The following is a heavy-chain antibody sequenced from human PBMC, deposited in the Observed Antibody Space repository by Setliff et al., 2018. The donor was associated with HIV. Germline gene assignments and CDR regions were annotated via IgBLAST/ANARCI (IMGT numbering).Heavy chain of an antibody. CDR2: IIPILGIA. CDR3: ARDLTGEDAFDI. V-gene: IGHV1-69*10. D-gene: IGHD7-27*01. CDR1: GGTFSSYA. J-gene: IGHJ3*02. Sequence: SVKVSCRASGGTFSSYAISWVRQAPGQGLEWMGGIIPILGIANYAQKFQGRVTITADKSTSTAYMELSSLRSEDTAVYYCARDLTGEDAFDIWGQGTMVTVSS.